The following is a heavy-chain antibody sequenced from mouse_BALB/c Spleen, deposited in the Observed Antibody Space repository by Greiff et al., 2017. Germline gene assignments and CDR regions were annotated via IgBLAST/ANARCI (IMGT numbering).Heavy chain of an antibody. D-gene: IGHD2-4*01. CDR2: ISSGGST. J-gene: IGHJ1*01. V-gene: IGHV5-6-5*01. CDR1: GFTFSSYA. CDR3: ARPGNYDYDDWYFDV. Sequence: EVKLVESGGGLVKPGGSLKLSCAASGFTFSSYAMSWVRQTPEKRLEWVASISSGGSTYYPDSVKGRFTISRDNARNILYLQMSSLRSEDTAMYYCARPGNYDYDDWYFDVWGAGTTVTVSS.